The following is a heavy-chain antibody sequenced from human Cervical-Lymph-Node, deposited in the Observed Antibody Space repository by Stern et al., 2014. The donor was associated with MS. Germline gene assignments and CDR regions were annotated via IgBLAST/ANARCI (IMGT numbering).Heavy chain of an antibody. J-gene: IGHJ4*02. V-gene: IGHV1-18*01. CDR1: GYTFTSYG. D-gene: IGHD3-22*01. CDR3: AREVDYYDSSGYYTHYDY. CDR2: ISAYNGNT. Sequence: QVQLVQSGAEVKKPGASVKVSCKASGYTFTSYGISWVRQAPGQGLEWMGWISAYNGNTNYAQKLQGRVTMTTDTSTSTAYMELRSLRSDDTAVYYCAREVDYYDSSGYYTHYDYWGQGTLVTVSS.